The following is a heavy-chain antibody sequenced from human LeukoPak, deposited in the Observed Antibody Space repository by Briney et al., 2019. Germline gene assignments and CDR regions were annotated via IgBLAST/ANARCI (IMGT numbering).Heavy chain of an antibody. CDR1: GFTFYDYA. J-gene: IGHJ5*02. D-gene: IGHD3-10*01. V-gene: IGHV3-9*01. Sequence: PGRSLRLSCAASGFTFYDYAMPWVRQAPRKGLEWVSGISWNSGIIGYADSVKGRFTISRDNAKNSLYLQMNSLRAEDTALYYCAKDITADGSGPPSAFDPWGQGTLVTVSS. CDR2: ISWNSGII. CDR3: AKDITADGSGPPSAFDP.